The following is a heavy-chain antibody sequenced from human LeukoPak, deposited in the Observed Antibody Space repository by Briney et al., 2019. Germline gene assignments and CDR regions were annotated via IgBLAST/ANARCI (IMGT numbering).Heavy chain of an antibody. CDR2: ISGSGDPT. CDR3: AKASSDSSSYAYFHH. Sequence: GGSLRLSCAASGFTLSSYWMHWVRQAPGKGLEWVSAISGSGDPTYYADSVKGRFTISRDKSKNTLHLQVNSLRAEDTAVYYCAKASSDSSSYAYFHHWGQGTLVTVST. D-gene: IGHD3-22*01. J-gene: IGHJ1*01. V-gene: IGHV3-23*01. CDR1: GFTLSSYW.